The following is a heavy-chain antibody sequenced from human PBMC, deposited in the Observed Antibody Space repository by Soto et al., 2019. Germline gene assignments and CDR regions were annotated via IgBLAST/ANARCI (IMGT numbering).Heavy chain of an antibody. CDR1: GYSFTINW. CDR2: IYPGDSDT. CDR3: ARPLSPYYYYYGMDV. J-gene: IGHJ6*02. Sequence: PGESLKISGKGSGYSFTINWIGWVLQMPGKGLEWMGIIYPGDSDTRYSPAFQGQVTISADKSISTAYLQWSSLKASDTAMYYCARPLSPYYYYYGMDVWGQGTTVTVSS. V-gene: IGHV5-51*01.